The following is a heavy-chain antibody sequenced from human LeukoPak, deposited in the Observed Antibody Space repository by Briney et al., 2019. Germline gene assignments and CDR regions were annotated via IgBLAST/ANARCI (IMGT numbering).Heavy chain of an antibody. V-gene: IGHV4-34*01. CDR1: GGSFNGYY. D-gene: IGHD6-13*01. J-gene: IGHJ4*01. Sequence: SETLSLTCGVYGGSFNGYYWSWIRQPPGKGLEWIGEINDSGSTNYNPSLESRVTISVDTSKNQFSLKLSSVTAADTAVYYCAREKLYTSSWYELRYFDYWDHGTLVTVSS. CDR2: INDSGST. CDR3: AREKLYTSSWYELRYFDY.